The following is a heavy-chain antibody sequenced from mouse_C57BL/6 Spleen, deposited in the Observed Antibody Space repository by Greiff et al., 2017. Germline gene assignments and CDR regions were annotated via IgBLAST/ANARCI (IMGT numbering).Heavy chain of an antibody. D-gene: IGHD1-1*01. CDR2: INPNNGGT. CDR1: RYTFTDYY. V-gene: IGHV1-26*01. Sequence: EVQLQQSGPELVKPGASVKISCKASRYTFTDYYMNWVKQSHGKSLEWIGDINPNNGGTSYNQKFKGKATLTVDKSSSTAYMELRSLTSEDSAVYYGARHYYGSSYAMDYWGQGTSVTVSS. J-gene: IGHJ4*01. CDR3: ARHYYGSSYAMDY.